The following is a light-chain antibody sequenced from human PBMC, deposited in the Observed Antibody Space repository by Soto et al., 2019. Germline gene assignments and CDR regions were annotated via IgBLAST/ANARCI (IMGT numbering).Light chain of an antibody. V-gene: IGLV2-14*01. Sequence: QSALTQPASVSGSPGQSITISCTGTSSDVGGYSYVSWYQQHPGKTPKLMIYEVSNRPSGVSHRFSGSKSGNTASLTISRLQTEDEADYYCSSFSSITREVFGGGTKVTVL. CDR1: SSDVGGYSY. J-gene: IGLJ2*01. CDR3: SSFSSITREV. CDR2: EVS.